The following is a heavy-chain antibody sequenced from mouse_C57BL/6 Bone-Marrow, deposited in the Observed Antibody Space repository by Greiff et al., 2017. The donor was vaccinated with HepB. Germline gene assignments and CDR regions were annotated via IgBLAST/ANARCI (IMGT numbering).Heavy chain of an antibody. J-gene: IGHJ2*01. CDR2: ISSGGDYI. CDR1: GFTFSSYA. D-gene: IGHD1-1*01. Sequence: EVQLVESGEGLVKPGGSLKLSCAASGFTFSSYAMSWVRQTPEKRLEWVAYISSGGDYIYYADTVKGRFTISRDNARNTLYLQMSSLKSEDTAMYYCTRVRLYYYGSSFYFDYWGQGTTLTVSS. CDR3: TRVRLYYYGSSFYFDY. V-gene: IGHV5-9-1*02.